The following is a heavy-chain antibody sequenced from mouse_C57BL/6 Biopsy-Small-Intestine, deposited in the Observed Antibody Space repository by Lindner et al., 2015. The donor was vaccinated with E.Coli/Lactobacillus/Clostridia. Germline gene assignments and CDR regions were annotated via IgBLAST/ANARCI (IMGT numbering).Heavy chain of an antibody. CDR3: ARHPACYSNYGGYFDV. CDR1: GFSFSSYG. D-gene: IGHD2-5*01. J-gene: IGHJ1*03. Sequence: VQLQESGGDLVKPGGSLKLSCAASGFSFSSYGMSWVRQTPDKRLEWVATISSGGSYTYYPDSVKGRFTISRDNAKNTLYLQMSSLKSEDTAMYYCARHPACYSNYGGYFDVWGTGTTVTVSS. CDR2: ISSGGSYT. V-gene: IGHV5-6*01.